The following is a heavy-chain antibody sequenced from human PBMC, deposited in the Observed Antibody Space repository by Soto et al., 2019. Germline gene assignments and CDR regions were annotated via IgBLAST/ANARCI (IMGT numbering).Heavy chain of an antibody. CDR2: IWYDRSNK. V-gene: IGHV3-33*01. CDR1: EFTFSSYG. Sequence: GGSLRLSCAGSEFTFSSYGMHWVRQAPGKGLEWVAVIWYDRSNKYYADSVKGRFTISRDNSKNTLYLQMNSLRAEDTAVYYCARGPRYSSSWYRAGYYGMDVWGQGTTVTVSS. J-gene: IGHJ6*02. D-gene: IGHD6-13*01. CDR3: ARGPRYSSSWYRAGYYGMDV.